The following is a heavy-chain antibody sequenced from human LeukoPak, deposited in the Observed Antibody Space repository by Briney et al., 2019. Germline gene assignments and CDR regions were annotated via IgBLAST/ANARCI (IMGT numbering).Heavy chain of an antibody. CDR3: ARGARGSYGFDY. CDR2: IQANGDGT. J-gene: IGHJ4*02. D-gene: IGHD3-16*01. V-gene: IGHV3-23*01. Sequence: GGSLRLSCAASGFTFSDYALGWVRQAPGKGLEWVSTIQANGDGTYYADSVKGRFSISRDNSKNTLSLQMNSLRAEDTAVYYCARGARGSYGFDYWGQGTLVTVSS. CDR1: GFTFSDYA.